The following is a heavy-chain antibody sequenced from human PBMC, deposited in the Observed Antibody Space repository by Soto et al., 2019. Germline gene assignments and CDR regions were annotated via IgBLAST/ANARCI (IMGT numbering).Heavy chain of an antibody. Sequence: EVQLVESGGGLVQPGRSLRVSCATSGFTFDEYAMHWVRRVPGKGLEWVSSISWNGNIIGYAGSVKGRFTISRDNAKNSLYLQMNSLRLEDTALYFCAKGGPDAFCGGGRCYFDSWGQGTLVTVSS. D-gene: IGHD2-15*01. CDR2: ISWNGNII. V-gene: IGHV3-9*01. CDR3: AKGGPDAFCGGGRCYFDS. J-gene: IGHJ4*02. CDR1: GFTFDEYA.